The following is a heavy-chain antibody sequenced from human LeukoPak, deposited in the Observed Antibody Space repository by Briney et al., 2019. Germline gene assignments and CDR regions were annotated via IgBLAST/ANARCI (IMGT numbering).Heavy chain of an antibody. CDR3: ARVEDTAMVVDP. D-gene: IGHD5-18*01. CDR2: IYHSGST. CDR1: GVSISSGGYS. J-gene: IGHJ5*02. Sequence: SETLSLTCAVSGVSISSGGYSWSWIRQPPGKGLEWIGYIYHSGSTYYNPSLKSRVTISVDRSKNQFSLKLSSVTAADTAVYYCARVEDTAMVVDPWGQGTLVTVSS. V-gene: IGHV4-30-2*01.